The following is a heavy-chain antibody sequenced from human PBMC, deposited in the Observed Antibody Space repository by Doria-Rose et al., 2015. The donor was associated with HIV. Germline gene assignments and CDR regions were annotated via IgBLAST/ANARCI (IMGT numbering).Heavy chain of an antibody. J-gene: IGHJ4*02. Sequence: VQLQESGGGLVQPGRSLRLSCTASGYTFGDHAMSWFRQASGKGLEWIGFIRSKAYGGTKEYAASVKGRVTISRDDSKSIAYLQLNSLKTEDTAVYFCARVGWELLYFFDYWGQGTRGTVSA. V-gene: IGHV3-49*03. CDR1: GYTFGDHA. D-gene: IGHD1-26*01. CDR3: ARVGWELLYFFDY. CDR2: IRSKAYGGTK.